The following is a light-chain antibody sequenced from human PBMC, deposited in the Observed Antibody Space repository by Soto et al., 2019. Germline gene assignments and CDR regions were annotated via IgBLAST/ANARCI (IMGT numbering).Light chain of an antibody. CDR3: QQSYSTPPWT. Sequence: DIQMTQSPSSLSASVGDRVTITCRASQSISSYLNWYQQKPGKAPKLLIYAASSLQSGVPSRFSGSGSGTDFPLTIISLQPEDFATYYCQQSYSTPPWTFGQGTKVEIK. CDR1: QSISSY. CDR2: AAS. J-gene: IGKJ1*01. V-gene: IGKV1-39*01.